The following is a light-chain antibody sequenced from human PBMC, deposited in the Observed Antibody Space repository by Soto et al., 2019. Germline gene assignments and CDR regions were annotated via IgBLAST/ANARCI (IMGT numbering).Light chain of an antibody. Sequence: QSVLTQPRSVSGSPGQSVTISCTGTNSDVGHYNYVSWYQQHPGKAPKLIIFDVDKRPSGVPDRFSGSKSGNTASLTISGLQAEDEADYYCCSYAGSSRIFGGGTKVTVL. V-gene: IGLV2-11*01. CDR1: NSDVGHYNY. CDR2: DVD. J-gene: IGLJ2*01. CDR3: CSYAGSSRI.